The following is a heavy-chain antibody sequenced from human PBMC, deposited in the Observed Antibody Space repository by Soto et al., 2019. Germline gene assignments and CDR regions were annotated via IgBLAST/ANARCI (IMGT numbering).Heavy chain of an antibody. D-gene: IGHD3-3*01. J-gene: IGHJ4*02. CDR2: ISAYNGNT. V-gene: IGHV1-18*01. CDR3: ARNLGAFWSGYYTAWDY. CDR1: GYTFTSYG. Sequence: ASVKVSCKASGYTFTSYGISWVRQAPGQGLEWMGWISAYNGNTNYAQKLQGRVTMTTDTSTSTAYMELRSLRSDDTAVYYCARNLGAFWSGYYTAWDYWGQGTLVTVSS.